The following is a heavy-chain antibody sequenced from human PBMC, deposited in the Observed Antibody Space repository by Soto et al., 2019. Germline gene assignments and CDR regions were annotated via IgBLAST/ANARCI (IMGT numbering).Heavy chain of an antibody. D-gene: IGHD6-19*01. CDR3: AKRDSSGWYVVDY. Sequence: PGGSLRLSCAASGFTFSGYGMHWVRQAPGKGLEWVAVISNDGSNKYYADSVKGRFTISRDNSKNTLYLQMNSLRAEDTAVYYCAKRDSSGWYVVDYWGQGTLVTVSS. J-gene: IGHJ4*02. CDR2: ISNDGSNK. CDR1: GFTFSGYG. V-gene: IGHV3-30*18.